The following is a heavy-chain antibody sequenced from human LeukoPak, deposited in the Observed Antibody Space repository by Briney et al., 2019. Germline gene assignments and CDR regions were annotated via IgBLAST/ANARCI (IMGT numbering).Heavy chain of an antibody. D-gene: IGHD6-6*01. CDR2: IYHSGST. CDR1: GGSISSGGYY. CDR3: ARDAEYSSSSVAFDI. V-gene: IGHV4-30-2*01. Sequence: PSETLSLTCTVSGGSISSGGYYWSWIRQPPGKGLEWIGYIYHSGSTYYNPSLKSRVTISVDRSKNQFSLKLSSVTAADTAVYYCARDAEYSSSSVAFDIWGQGTMVTVSS. J-gene: IGHJ3*02.